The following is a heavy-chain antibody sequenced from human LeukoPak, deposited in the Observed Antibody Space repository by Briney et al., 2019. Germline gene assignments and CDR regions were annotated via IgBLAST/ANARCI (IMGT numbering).Heavy chain of an antibody. Sequence: ASVKVSCKASGYTFTGYYMHWLRQAPGQGLEWLGRINPNSGGTNYAQKFQGRGTMTRDTSISTVYMELSRLRYDDTAVYYCAREDSGTYYDAFDIWGQGTMVTASS. CDR3: AREDSGTYYDAFDI. V-gene: IGHV1-2*06. CDR2: INPNSGGT. D-gene: IGHD1-26*01. CDR1: GYTFTGYY. J-gene: IGHJ3*02.